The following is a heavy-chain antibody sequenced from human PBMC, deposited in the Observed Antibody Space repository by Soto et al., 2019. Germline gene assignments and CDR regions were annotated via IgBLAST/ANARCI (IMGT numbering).Heavy chain of an antibody. J-gene: IGHJ4*02. CDR3: AREAEGGSHTPPFDY. Sequence: GGSLRLSCAASGFTFSSYAMHWVRQAPGKGLEWVALISYDGSDKDYADSVKGRFTISRDNSRNTLYLQMNSLRAEDTALYYCAREAEGGSHTPPFDYWGQETLVTFSS. V-gene: IGHV3-30-3*01. CDR1: GFTFSSYA. D-gene: IGHD3-16*01. CDR2: ISYDGSDK.